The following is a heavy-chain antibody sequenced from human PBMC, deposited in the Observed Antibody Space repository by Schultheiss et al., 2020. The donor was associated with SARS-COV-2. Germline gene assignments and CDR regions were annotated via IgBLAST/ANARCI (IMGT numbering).Heavy chain of an antibody. CDR1: GDSISSGGYY. V-gene: IGHV4-31*03. CDR2: IYYSGST. D-gene: IGHD2-15*01. CDR3: ARDTGPATRYYYYGMDV. J-gene: IGHJ6*02. Sequence: LRLSCTVSGDSISSGGYYWSWIRQHPGKGLEWIGYIYYSGSTYYNPSLKSRVTISVDTSKNKFSLKLSSVTAADTAVYYCARDTGPATRYYYYGMDVWGQGTTVTVSS.